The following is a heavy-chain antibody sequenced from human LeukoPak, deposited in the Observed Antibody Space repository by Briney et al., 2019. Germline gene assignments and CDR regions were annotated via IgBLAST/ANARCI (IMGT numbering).Heavy chain of an antibody. V-gene: IGHV1-2*02. Sequence: GASVKVSCKASGYTFTGYYMHWVRQAPGQGLEWMGWINPNSGGTNYAQKFQGRVTMTRDTSISTAYMELSRLRSDDTAVYYCARGRTMIRGVSWFDPWGQGTLVTVSS. D-gene: IGHD3-10*01. CDR1: GYTFTGYY. J-gene: IGHJ5*02. CDR2: INPNSGGT. CDR3: ARGRTMIRGVSWFDP.